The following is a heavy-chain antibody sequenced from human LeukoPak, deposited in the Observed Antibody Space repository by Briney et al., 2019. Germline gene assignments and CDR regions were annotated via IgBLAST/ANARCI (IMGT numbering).Heavy chain of an antibody. CDR1: GFTFSSYS. J-gene: IGHJ3*02. D-gene: IGHD5-18*01. V-gene: IGHV3-21*01. Sequence: GGSLRLSCAASGFTFSSYSMNWVRQAPGKGLEWVSSISSSSSYIYYADSVKGRFTISRDNAKNSLYLQMSSLRAEDTAVYYCARTTRGYSYGAAFDIWGQGTMVTVSS. CDR3: ARTTRGYSYGAAFDI. CDR2: ISSSSSYI.